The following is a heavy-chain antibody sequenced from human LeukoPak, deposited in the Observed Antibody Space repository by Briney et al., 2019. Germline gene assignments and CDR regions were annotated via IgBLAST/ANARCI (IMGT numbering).Heavy chain of an antibody. Sequence: PSETLSLTCTVSGGSISSYYWSWIRQPPGKGLEWIGEINHSGSTNYNPSLKSRVTISVDTSKNQFSLKLSSVTAADTAVYYCARGVYYYGSGSYYNVHHDYWGQGTLVTVSS. CDR2: INHSGST. CDR1: GGSISSYY. V-gene: IGHV4-34*01. CDR3: ARGVYYYGSGSYYNVHHDY. J-gene: IGHJ4*02. D-gene: IGHD3-10*01.